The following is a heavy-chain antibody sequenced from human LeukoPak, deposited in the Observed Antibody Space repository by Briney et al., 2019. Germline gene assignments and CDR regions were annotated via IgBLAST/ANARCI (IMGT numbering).Heavy chain of an antibody. J-gene: IGHJ4*02. D-gene: IGHD6-19*01. Sequence: GGSLRLSCAASGXTVSSNYMNWVRQAPGKGLEWVSVIYGGGSAYYADSVKGRFTISRDSSKNTLYLQMNSLRAEDTAVYYCARDPLGSGWYFDYWGQGTLVTVSS. V-gene: IGHV3-66*01. CDR2: IYGGGSA. CDR3: ARDPLGSGWYFDY. CDR1: GXTVSSNY.